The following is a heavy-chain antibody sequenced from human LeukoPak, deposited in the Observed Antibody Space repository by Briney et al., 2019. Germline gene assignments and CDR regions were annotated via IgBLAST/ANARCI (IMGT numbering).Heavy chain of an antibody. CDR2: ISAYNGNT. V-gene: IGHV1-18*01. CDR1: GYTFTSYG. D-gene: IGHD2-15*01. CDR3: ARGRPGYCSGGSCYTNFDY. J-gene: IGHJ4*02. Sequence: ASVKVSCKASGYTFTSYGISWVRQAPGQGLEWMGWISAYNGNTNYAQKLQGRVTMTTDTSTSTAYMELRSLRSDDTAVYYCARGRPGYCSGGSCYTNFDYWGQGTLVTVSS.